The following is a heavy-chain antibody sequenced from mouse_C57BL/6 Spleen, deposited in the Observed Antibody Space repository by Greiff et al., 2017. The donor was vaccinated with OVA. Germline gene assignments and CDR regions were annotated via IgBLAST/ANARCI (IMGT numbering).Heavy chain of an antibody. Sequence: EVQGVESGGGLVQPGGSMKLSCVASGFTFSNYWMNWVRQSPEKGLEWVAQIRLKSDNYATHYAESVKGRFTISRDDSKSSVYLQMNNLRAEDTGIYYCTDYYGSSYVGWYFDVWGTGTTVTVSS. D-gene: IGHD1-1*01. J-gene: IGHJ1*03. CDR2: IRLKSDNYAT. V-gene: IGHV6-3*01. CDR1: GFTFSNYW. CDR3: TDYYGSSYVGWYFDV.